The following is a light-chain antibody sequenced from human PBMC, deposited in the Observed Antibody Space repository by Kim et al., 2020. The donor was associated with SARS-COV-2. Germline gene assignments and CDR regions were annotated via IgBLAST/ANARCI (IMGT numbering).Light chain of an antibody. J-gene: IGKJ4*01. CDR3: QQRNNWPPAVT. CDR2: DAA. Sequence: PGEGAILSCRASQTIGISLGWYQHKLGQAPRLLIYDAANRTAGIPDRFSGGGSGTDFTLTISSLEPEDFAIYYCQQRNNWPPAVTFGGGTKVDIK. CDR1: QTIGIS. V-gene: IGKV3-11*01.